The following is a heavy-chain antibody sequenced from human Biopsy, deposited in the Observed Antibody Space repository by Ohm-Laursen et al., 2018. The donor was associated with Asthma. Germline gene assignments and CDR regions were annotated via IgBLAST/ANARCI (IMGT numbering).Heavy chain of an antibody. CDR2: VHSTGST. CDR1: PGSINDYY. J-gene: IGHJ4*02. CDR3: ARATSTWSQSGPHYFDH. V-gene: IGHV4-59*07. D-gene: IGHD6-13*01. Sequence: SDTLSLTCTVSPGSINDYYWNWIRQFPGKGLEWIGYVHSTGSTRFNPSLKSRLTISVDTSVDQVSLKLTSVTAAATAVYYCARATSTWSQSGPHYFDHWGQGTLVTVSS.